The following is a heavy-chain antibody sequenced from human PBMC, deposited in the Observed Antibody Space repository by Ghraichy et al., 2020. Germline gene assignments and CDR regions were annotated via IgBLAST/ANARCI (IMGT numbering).Heavy chain of an antibody. CDR2: IDADGSPT. V-gene: IGHV3-74*01. CDR1: GFTFGNYW. J-gene: IGHJ2*01. Sequence: GGSLRLSCAASGFTFGNYWMHWVRQAPGEGLVWVSRIDADGSPTNYADSVKGRFTISRDNARNTLYLQMNSLRAEDTAVYYCARDLFPWYFDLWGRGTLVTVSS. CDR3: ARDLFPWYFDL. D-gene: IGHD2-21*01.